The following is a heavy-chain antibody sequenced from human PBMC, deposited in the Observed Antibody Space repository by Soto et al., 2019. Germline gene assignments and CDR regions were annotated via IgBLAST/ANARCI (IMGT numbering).Heavy chain of an antibody. CDR2: IYYSGST. V-gene: IGHV4-30-4*01. J-gene: IGHJ4*02. CDR3: ARTNVTLLWFGGPAFDY. Sequence: SETLSLTCTVSGGSISSGDYYWSWIRQPPGKGLEWIGYIYYSGSTYYNPSLKSRVTISVDASKNQFSLKLSSVTAADTAVYYCARTNVTLLWFGGPAFDYWGQGTLVTVSS. D-gene: IGHD3-10*01. CDR1: GGSISSGDYY.